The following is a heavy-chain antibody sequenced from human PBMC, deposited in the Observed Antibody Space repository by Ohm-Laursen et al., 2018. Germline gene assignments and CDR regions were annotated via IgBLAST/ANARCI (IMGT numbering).Heavy chain of an antibody. V-gene: IGHV1-2*02. J-gene: IGHJ4*02. CDR2: INPNSGGT. Sequence: SSVTASCKASGYTFTGYYMHWARHAPGHGLEWMGWINPNSGGTNYAQKFQGRVTMTRDTSISTAYMELSRLRSDDTAVYYCAREKHLYGSGSSAPDYWGQGTLVTVSS. D-gene: IGHD3-10*01. CDR1: GYTFTGYY. CDR3: AREKHLYGSGSSAPDY.